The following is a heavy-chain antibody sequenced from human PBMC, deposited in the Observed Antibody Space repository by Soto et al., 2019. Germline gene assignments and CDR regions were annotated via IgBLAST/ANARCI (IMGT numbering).Heavy chain of an antibody. Sequence: ASVKVSCKASGYTFTGYYMHWVRQAPGQGLEWMGWINPNSGGTNYAQKFQGRVTMTRDTSISTAYMELSRLRSDDTAVYYCARGLGYCSSTSCRSFDYWGQGTLVNV. D-gene: IGHD2-2*01. CDR2: INPNSGGT. J-gene: IGHJ4*02. V-gene: IGHV1-2*02. CDR3: ARGLGYCSSTSCRSFDY. CDR1: GYTFTGYY.